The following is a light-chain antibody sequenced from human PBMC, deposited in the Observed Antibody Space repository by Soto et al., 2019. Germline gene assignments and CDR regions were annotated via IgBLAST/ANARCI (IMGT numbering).Light chain of an antibody. CDR2: GAS. Sequence: PGTLYLSPGERVTLSCRASQSVSNNYLAWYQQKPGQAPRRLIYGASSRATGIPDRFSGSGSGTDFTLTISRLEPEDFAVYYCQQYGSSPTFGEGTRLEIK. CDR1: QSVSNNY. CDR3: QQYGSSPT. V-gene: IGKV3-20*01. J-gene: IGKJ5*01.